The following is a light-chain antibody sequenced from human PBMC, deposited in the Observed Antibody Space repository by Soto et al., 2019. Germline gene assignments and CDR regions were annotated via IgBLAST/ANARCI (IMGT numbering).Light chain of an antibody. CDR1: QTVAYTS. J-gene: IGKJ1*01. V-gene: IGKV3-20*01. Sequence: EIVLTQSPGILSLSPGARATLSCRASQTVAYTSLAWYQQRPGQAPRLLIYGTSTRATGTPDRFIGSGSGTAFTLAISRLEPEDCAVYYCQPYVTTPRTFGQGTKVE. CDR2: GTS. CDR3: QPYVTTPRT.